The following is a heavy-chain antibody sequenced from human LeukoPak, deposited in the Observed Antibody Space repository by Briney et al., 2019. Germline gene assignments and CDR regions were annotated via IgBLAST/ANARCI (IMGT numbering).Heavy chain of an antibody. Sequence: GASVTVSCKHSGYTFTGYYMHWVRQAPGQGLEWMGWINPNSGGTNYAQKLQGRVTMTRDTSISTAYMELSRLRSDDTAVYYCARGLSGSGSYYDYGMDVWGQGTTVTVSS. CDR2: INPNSGGT. V-gene: IGHV1-2*02. J-gene: IGHJ6*02. CDR3: ARGLSGSGSYYDYGMDV. D-gene: IGHD3-10*01. CDR1: GYTFTGYY.